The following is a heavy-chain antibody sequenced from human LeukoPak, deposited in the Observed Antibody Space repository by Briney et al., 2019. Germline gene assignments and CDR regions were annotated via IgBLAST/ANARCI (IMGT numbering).Heavy chain of an antibody. J-gene: IGHJ4*02. D-gene: IGHD3-22*01. Sequence: PSETLSLTCTVSGGSISSSSYYWGWIRQPPGKGLEWIGSIYYSGSTYYNPSLKSRVTISVDTSKNQFSLKLSSVTAADTAVYYCASQVVITTFFDYWGQGTLVTVSS. V-gene: IGHV4-39*01. CDR3: ASQVVITTFFDY. CDR2: IYYSGST. CDR1: GGSISSSSYY.